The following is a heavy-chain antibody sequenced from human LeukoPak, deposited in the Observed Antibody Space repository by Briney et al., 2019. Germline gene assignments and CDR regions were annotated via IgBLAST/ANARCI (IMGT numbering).Heavy chain of an antibody. CDR1: GFTFDDFA. D-gene: IGHD3-22*01. J-gene: IGHJ4*02. CDR2: INWNGRSI. V-gene: IGHV3-9*01. CDR3: ARAHYSSFDY. Sequence: QPGGSLRLSCAASGFTFDDFAMHWVRQGPGKGLEWVSGINWNGRSIDYADSVKGRFTVSRDNGKNSLYLQSLYLQMNSLRAEDTAVYYCARAHYSSFDYWGQGTLVTVSS.